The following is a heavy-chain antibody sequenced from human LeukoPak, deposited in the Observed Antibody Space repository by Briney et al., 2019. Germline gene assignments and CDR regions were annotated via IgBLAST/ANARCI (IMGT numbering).Heavy chain of an antibody. V-gene: IGHV3-53*01. CDR2: IYSAGGT. D-gene: IGHD2-21*02. CDR3: ASSNCDGDCHLDY. CDR1: GFTITRKY. J-gene: IGHJ4*02. Sequence: GGSLRLSCAASGFTITRKYMNWVRQAPGKGLDWVSLIYSAGGTSYADSVKGRFTISKDNSKNTLYLQMNSLGLEDTAVYYCASSNCDGDCHLDYWGQGTLVTVSS.